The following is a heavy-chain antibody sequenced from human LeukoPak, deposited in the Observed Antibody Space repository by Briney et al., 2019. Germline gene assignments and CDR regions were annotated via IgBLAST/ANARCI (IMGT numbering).Heavy chain of an antibody. CDR3: ARRARGTPDY. J-gene: IGHJ4*02. CDR2: IYHSGGT. Sequence: SETLSLTCAVPGYSISSGYYWGWIRQPPGKGLEWIGSIYHSGGTYYNPSLKSRVTISVDTSKNQFSLKLSSVTAADTAVYYCARRARGTPDYWGQGTLVTVSS. CDR1: GYSISSGYY. D-gene: IGHD1-1*01. V-gene: IGHV4-38-2*01.